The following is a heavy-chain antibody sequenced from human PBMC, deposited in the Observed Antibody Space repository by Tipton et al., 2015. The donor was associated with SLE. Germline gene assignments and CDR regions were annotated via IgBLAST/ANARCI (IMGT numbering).Heavy chain of an antibody. CDR1: GFTFSSFE. V-gene: IGHV3-21*06. Sequence: QLVQSGGGVVRPGGSLRLSCAASGFTFSSFEMNWVRQAPGKGLEWVSSISGSTSDTFYTDSVKGRFTISRDNAKNSLYLQMNSLRAEDTAVYYCARDSSSWYPNWFDPWGQGTLVTVSS. CDR3: ARDSSSWYPNWFDP. J-gene: IGHJ5*02. CDR2: ISGSTSDT. D-gene: IGHD6-13*01.